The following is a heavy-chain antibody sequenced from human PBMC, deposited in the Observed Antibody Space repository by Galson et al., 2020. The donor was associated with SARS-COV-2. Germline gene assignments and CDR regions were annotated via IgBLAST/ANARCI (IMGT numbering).Heavy chain of an antibody. D-gene: IGHD3-3*01. CDR3: ARLFGPNPDDAFDI. CDR2: IYYSGST. J-gene: IGHJ3*02. Sequence: SETLSLTCTVSGGSISSYYWSWIRQPPGKGLEWIGYIYYSGSTNYNPSLKSRVTISVDTSKNQFSLKLSSVTAADTAMYYCARLFGPNPDDAFDIWGQGTMVTVSS. CDR1: GGSISSYY. V-gene: IGHV4-59*08.